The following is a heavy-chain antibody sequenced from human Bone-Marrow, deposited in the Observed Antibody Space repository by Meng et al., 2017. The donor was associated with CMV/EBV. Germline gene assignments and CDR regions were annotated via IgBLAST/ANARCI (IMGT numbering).Heavy chain of an antibody. CDR3: AREGGAVAGTIGY. V-gene: IGHV3-30-3*01. D-gene: IGHD6-19*01. Sequence: AQRVESGGGVVQPGRSLRLSCAASGCTFSSYAMHWVRQAPGKGLEWVAVISYDGSNKYYADSVKGRFTISRDNSKNTLYLQMNSLRAEDTAVYHCAREGGAVAGTIGYWGQGTLVTVAS. J-gene: IGHJ4*02. CDR1: GCTFSSYA. CDR2: ISYDGSNK.